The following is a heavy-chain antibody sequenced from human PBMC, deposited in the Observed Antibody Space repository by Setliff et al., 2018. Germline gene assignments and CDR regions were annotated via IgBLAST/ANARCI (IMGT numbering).Heavy chain of an antibody. D-gene: IGHD3-10*01. Sequence: SETLSLTCTVSGGSISSGTYYWSWIRQPAGKGLEWIGRLHTSGSTYYNPSLKSRVTLSLDTSKNQFSLKLNSVTAADTALYYCAASRAYTGAVEEWFLPKTFDFWGQGSPVTVSS. J-gene: IGHJ4*02. CDR1: GGSISSGTYY. CDR3: AASRAYTGAVEEWFLPKTFDF. V-gene: IGHV4-61*02. CDR2: LHTSGST.